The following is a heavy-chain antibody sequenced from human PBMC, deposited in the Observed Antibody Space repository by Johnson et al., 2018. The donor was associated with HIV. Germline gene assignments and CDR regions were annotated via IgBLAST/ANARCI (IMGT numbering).Heavy chain of an antibody. Sequence: QVHLVESGGGVVQPGRSLRLSCAASGFTFSSYAMHWVRQAPGKGLEWVAVISYDGSNKYYADSVKGRFTISRDNSKNTLYLQMNSLRAEDTAVYYCARDMCSGGSCYAFDIWGQGTMVTVSS. J-gene: IGHJ3*02. CDR1: GFTFSSYA. CDR2: ISYDGSNK. V-gene: IGHV3-30*04. CDR3: ARDMCSGGSCYAFDI. D-gene: IGHD2-15*01.